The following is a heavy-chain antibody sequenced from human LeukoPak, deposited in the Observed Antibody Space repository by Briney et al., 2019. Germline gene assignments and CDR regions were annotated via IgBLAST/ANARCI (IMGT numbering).Heavy chain of an antibody. V-gene: IGHV4-30-4*01. CDR2: IYYSGST. CDR1: GGSISSGDYY. CDR3: ARADSGSYYYSDY. Sequence: PSETLSLTCTVSGGSISSGDYYWSWIRQPPGKGLEWIGYIYYSGSTYYNPSLKSRVTISVDTSKNQFSLKLSSVTAADTAVYYCARADSGSYYYSDYWGQGTLVTVSS. D-gene: IGHD1-26*01. J-gene: IGHJ4*02.